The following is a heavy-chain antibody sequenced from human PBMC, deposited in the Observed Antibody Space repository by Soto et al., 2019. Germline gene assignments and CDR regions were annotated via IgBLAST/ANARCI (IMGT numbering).Heavy chain of an antibody. V-gene: IGHV1-8*02. J-gene: IGHJ6*02. CDR2: MNPNSGNT. CDR3: ARDTNPHGGSGYYGYYYGMDV. CDR1: GYTFTSYG. D-gene: IGHD3-3*01. Sequence: ASVKVSCKASGYTFTSYGISWVRQAPGQGLEWMGWMNPNSGNTGYAQKFQGRVTMTRNTSISTAYMELSSLRSEDTAVYYCARDTNPHGGSGYYGYYYGMDVWGQGTTVTVSS.